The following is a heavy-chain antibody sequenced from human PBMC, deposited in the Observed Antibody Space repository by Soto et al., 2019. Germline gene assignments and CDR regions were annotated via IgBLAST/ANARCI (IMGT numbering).Heavy chain of an antibody. D-gene: IGHD1-1*01. V-gene: IGHV4-61*01. CDR2: FYYSGST. Sequence: SETLSLTCTVSGGSVSGGSYFWNWVRHPPGKGLEWIGYFYYSGSTKYNPSLKSRVTILEDTSKNQFSLKLNSVTAADTAVYYCAREGRMGTFDYWGQGALVTVYS. CDR3: AREGRMGTFDY. J-gene: IGHJ4*02. CDR1: GGSVSGGSYF.